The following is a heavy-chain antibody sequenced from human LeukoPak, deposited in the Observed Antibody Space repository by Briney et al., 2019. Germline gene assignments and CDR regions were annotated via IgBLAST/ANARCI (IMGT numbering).Heavy chain of an antibody. CDR1: GFTFSTYW. D-gene: IGHD2/OR15-2a*01. V-gene: IGHV3-74*01. CDR2: LDRDGTTT. CDR3: VRDTENIGYDAFEF. Sequence: PGGSLRLSCVASGFTFSTYWMHWVRQAPGKGLERVSRLDRDGTTTSYADSVYGRFTISRDNAKSTLYLQMRSLRAEDTAVYYCVRDTENIGYDAFEFWGHGTLVTVSS. J-gene: IGHJ5*01.